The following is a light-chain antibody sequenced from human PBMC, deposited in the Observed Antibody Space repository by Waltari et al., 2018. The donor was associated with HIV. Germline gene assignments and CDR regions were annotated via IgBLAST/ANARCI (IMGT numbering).Light chain of an antibody. CDR1: NSDIGGYNY. Sequence: QSALTQPPSASGSPGQSVTISCTGTNSDIGGYNYVSWYQQHPGKAPKLVISEVTKRPSGVPDRFSGSKSGTTASQTVSGLQAEDEADYYCSSYADRNGFYVVFGGGTRLTVL. CDR3: SSYADRNGFYVV. CDR2: EVT. J-gene: IGLJ2*01. V-gene: IGLV2-8*01.